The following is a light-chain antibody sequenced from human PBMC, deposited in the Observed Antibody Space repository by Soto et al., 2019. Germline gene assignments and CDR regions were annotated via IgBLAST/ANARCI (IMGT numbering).Light chain of an antibody. CDR1: NIGGKS. CDR2: HNS. J-gene: IGLJ1*01. Sequence: SYELTQPPSVSVAPGQTARITCGGNNIGGKSVHWYQQKPGQAPVLVVYHNSDRPSGIPERFSGSNSGDTATLTIRRVEAGDEADYSCQLWDSSSDHYVFGTGTKVTVL. V-gene: IGLV3-21*02. CDR3: QLWDSSSDHYV.